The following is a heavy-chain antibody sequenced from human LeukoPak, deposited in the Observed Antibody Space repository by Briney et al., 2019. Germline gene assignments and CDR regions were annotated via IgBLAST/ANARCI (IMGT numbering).Heavy chain of an antibody. CDR1: GGSFSGYY. D-gene: IGHD5-12*01. Sequence: PSETLSLTCAVYGGSFSGYYWSWIRQPPGKGLEWIGEINHSGSTNYNPSLKSRVTISVDTSKNQFSLKLSSVTAADTAVYYCARAAPLGGYDYSFALEQPPPYGMDVWGQGTTVTVSS. CDR2: INHSGST. J-gene: IGHJ6*02. CDR3: ARAAPLGGYDYSFALEQPPPYGMDV. V-gene: IGHV4-34*01.